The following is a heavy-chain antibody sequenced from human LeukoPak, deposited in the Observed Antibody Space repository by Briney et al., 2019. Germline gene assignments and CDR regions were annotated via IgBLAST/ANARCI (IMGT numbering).Heavy chain of an antibody. CDR1: GYTFTSYY. CDR3: ARERYSSGWYLAEDFDY. J-gene: IGHJ4*02. V-gene: IGHV1-46*01. Sequence: ASVKVSCKASGYTFTSYYMHWVRQAPGQGHEWMGIINPSGGSTSYAQKFQGRVTMTRDTSTSTVYMELSSLRSDDTAVYYCARERYSSGWYLAEDFDYWGQGTLVTVSS. D-gene: IGHD6-19*01. CDR2: INPSGGST.